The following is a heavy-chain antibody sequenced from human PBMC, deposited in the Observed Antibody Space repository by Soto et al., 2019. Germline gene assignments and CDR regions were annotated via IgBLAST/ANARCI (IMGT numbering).Heavy chain of an antibody. CDR3: ARDGRFSSHCSSTEV. CDR1: GYTFAPYY. V-gene: IGHV5-51*01. J-gene: IGHJ6*02. Sequence: GDSLTLSGKGAGYTFAPYYIGLGRQMPGTGMEWLGLIHPRDSDTRYSPSFQGQVTISVDQSINTAYLQWSSLKASDTATYYCARDGRFSSHCSSTEVWGQGT. D-gene: IGHD6-13*01. CDR2: IHPRDSDT.